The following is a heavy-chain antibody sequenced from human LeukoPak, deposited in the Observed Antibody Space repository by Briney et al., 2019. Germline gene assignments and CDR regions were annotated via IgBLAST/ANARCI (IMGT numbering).Heavy chain of an antibody. CDR1: GGTFSSYA. Sequence: SVKVSCKASGGTFSSYAISWVRQAPGQGLEWMGGIIPIFGTANYAQKFQGRVTMTRDTSTSTVYMELSSLRSEDTAVYYCAILRGYYYDSSGYYSDDYWGQGTLVTVSS. V-gene: IGHV1-69*05. CDR3: AILRGYYYDSSGYYSDDY. D-gene: IGHD3-22*01. J-gene: IGHJ4*02. CDR2: IIPIFGTA.